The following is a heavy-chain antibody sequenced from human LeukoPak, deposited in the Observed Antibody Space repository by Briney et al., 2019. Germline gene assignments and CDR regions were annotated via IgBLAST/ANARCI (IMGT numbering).Heavy chain of an antibody. CDR3: ARDGYYHYMDV. V-gene: IGHV4-39*07. CDR1: ITLSSYS. CDR2: IYYSGST. J-gene: IGHJ6*03. Sequence: ITLSSYSMNWVRQAPGKGLEWIGSIYYSGSTYYNPSLKSRVTISVDTSKNQFSLKLSSVTAADTAVYYCARDGYYHYMDVWGKGTTVTISS.